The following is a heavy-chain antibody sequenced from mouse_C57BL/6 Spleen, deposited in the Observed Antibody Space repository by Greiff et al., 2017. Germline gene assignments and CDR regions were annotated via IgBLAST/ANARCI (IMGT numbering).Heavy chain of an antibody. Sequence: VQLQQPGAELVMPGASVKLSCKASGYTFTSYWMHWVKQRPGQGLEWIGEIDPSDSYTNYNQKFKGKSTLTVDKSSSTAYMQLSSLTSEDSAVXYCARSLTTVLYWYFDVWGTGTTVTVSS. D-gene: IGHD1-1*01. J-gene: IGHJ1*03. CDR1: GYTFTSYW. CDR3: ARSLTTVLYWYFDV. V-gene: IGHV1-69*01. CDR2: IDPSDSYT.